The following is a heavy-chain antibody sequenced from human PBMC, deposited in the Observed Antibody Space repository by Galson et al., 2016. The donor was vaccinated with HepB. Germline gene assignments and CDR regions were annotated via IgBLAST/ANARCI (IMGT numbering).Heavy chain of an antibody. V-gene: IGHV4-4*02. CDR2: VYHSGST. Sequence: ETLSLTCGVSGGSINSNNWWIWVRQPPGKGLEWIGEVYHSGSTTSNPSLQRRVTISVDNSKDQFSLTLTSVTAADTAVYYCARDQGYYGSSGYRNNYFYDWGQGILVTVSS. D-gene: IGHD3-22*01. J-gene: IGHJ4*02. CDR1: GGSINSNNW. CDR3: ARDQGYYGSSGYRNNYFYD.